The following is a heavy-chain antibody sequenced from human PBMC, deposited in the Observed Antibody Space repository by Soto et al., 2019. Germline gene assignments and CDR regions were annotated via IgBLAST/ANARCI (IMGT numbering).Heavy chain of an antibody. Sequence: GGSLRLSCAASGFTVSSNYMSWVRQAPGKGLEWVSVIYSGGSTYYADSVKGRFTISRHNSKNTLYLQMSSLRAEDTAVYYCARSSYSTNYYYYYYMDVWGKGTTVTVSS. CDR1: GFTVSSNY. CDR2: IYSGGST. CDR3: ARSSYSTNYYYYYYMDV. J-gene: IGHJ6*03. D-gene: IGHD4-4*01. V-gene: IGHV3-53*04.